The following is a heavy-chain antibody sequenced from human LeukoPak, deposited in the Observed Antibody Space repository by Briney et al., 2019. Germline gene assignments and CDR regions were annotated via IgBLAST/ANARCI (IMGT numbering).Heavy chain of an antibody. J-gene: IGHJ3*02. CDR1: GFTFSSYA. D-gene: IGHD1-26*01. V-gene: IGHV3-23*01. CDR2: ISGSGGST. Sequence: SGGSLRLSCAASGFTFSSYAMSWVRQAPGKGLEWVSAISGSGGSTYYADSVKGRFTISRDNSKNTLYLQMNSLRAEDTAVYYCAKATWGGSYLYDAFDIWGQGTMVTVSS. CDR3: AKATWGGSYLYDAFDI.